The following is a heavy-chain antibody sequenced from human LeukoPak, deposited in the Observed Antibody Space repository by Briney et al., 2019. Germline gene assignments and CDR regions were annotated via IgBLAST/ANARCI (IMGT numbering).Heavy chain of an antibody. CDR3: ARSPLGYFDD. Sequence: SETLSLTCTVSGGSVSSGSSYWSWIRQPPGQGLEWIGYIYHSGTTNYNPSLKSRVTISAGTSKNQFSLKLSSVTAADTAVYYCARSPLGYFDDWGQGTLVTVSS. CDR1: GGSVSSGSSY. V-gene: IGHV4-61*01. D-gene: IGHD7-27*01. J-gene: IGHJ4*02. CDR2: IYHSGTT.